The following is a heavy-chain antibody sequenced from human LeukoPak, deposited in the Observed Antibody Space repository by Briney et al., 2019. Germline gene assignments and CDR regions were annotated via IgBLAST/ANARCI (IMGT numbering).Heavy chain of an antibody. CDR2: IKTITDDGTT. CDR3: TTPAFLGKSPYGLDV. CDR1: GFAFNRYG. V-gene: IGHV3-15*01. D-gene: IGHD3-3*01. J-gene: IGHJ6*02. Sequence: PGGSLRLSCAASGFAFNRYGMHWVRQAPGEGLEWVGRIKTITDDGTTDYAAPVTGRFTISRDDSKNMLFLQMNTLKTEDTAVYYCTTPAFLGKSPYGLDVWGQGTTVTVPS.